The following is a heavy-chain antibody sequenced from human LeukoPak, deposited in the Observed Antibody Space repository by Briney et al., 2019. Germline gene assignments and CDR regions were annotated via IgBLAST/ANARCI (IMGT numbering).Heavy chain of an antibody. CDR1: GFSSSSYA. J-gene: IGHJ4*02. V-gene: IGHV3-64D*09. D-gene: IGHD3-16*02. CDR2: IGSNGDST. Sequence: GGSLRLSCSVSGFSSSSYAMHWVRQAPGKGLEYVSSIGSNGDSTYYADSVKGRFTISRDNSKNTLFLQMSSLRAEDTAVYYCVEDRYVDYWGQGTLVTVSS. CDR3: VEDRYVDY.